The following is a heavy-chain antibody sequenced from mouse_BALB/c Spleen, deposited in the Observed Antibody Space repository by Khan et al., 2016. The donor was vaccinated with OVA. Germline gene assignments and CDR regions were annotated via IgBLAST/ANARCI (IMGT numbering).Heavy chain of an antibody. CDR2: ISYSGST. Sequence: EVQLVESGPGLVKPSQSLSLTCTVTGYSITSGYGWNWIRQFPGNKMEWMGYISYSGSTNYNPSLKSRISITRDTFKNQFFLQLKSVTTEDTATYYCARTARIKYWGQGTTLTVAS. V-gene: IGHV3-2*02. CDR1: GYSITSGYG. D-gene: IGHD1-2*01. J-gene: IGHJ2*01. CDR3: ARTARIKY.